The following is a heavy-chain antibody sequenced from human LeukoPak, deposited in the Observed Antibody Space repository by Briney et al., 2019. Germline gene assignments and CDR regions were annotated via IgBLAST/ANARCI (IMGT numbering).Heavy chain of an antibody. V-gene: IGHV4-39*07. CDR3: ARVGVRGVIITENSYFDY. J-gene: IGHJ4*02. Sequence: PETLSLTCTVSGGSTTSSSYYWGWIRDPPGKGLECIGSIYFTGSTHYNPSLKSRVTISVDTSTNQSSPKLSSVTAPDTAVYYCARVGVRGVIITENSYFDYWGQGTLVTVSS. CDR1: GGSTTSSSYY. CDR2: IYFTGST. D-gene: IGHD3-10*01.